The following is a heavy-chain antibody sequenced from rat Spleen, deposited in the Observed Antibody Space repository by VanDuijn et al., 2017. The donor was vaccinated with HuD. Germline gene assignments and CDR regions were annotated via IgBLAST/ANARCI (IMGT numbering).Heavy chain of an antibody. CDR3: ATHGGLYNWFAY. Sequence: EVQLVESGGGLVQPGRSLKLSCAASGFTFSDYNMAWVRQAPTKGLEWVATINYDGSSTHYRDSVKGRFTVSRDDAKSTLYLQMDSLRSEDTATYYCATHGGLYNWFAYWGQGTLVTVSS. V-gene: IGHV5-7*01. CDR2: INYDGSST. CDR1: GFTFSDYN. J-gene: IGHJ3*01.